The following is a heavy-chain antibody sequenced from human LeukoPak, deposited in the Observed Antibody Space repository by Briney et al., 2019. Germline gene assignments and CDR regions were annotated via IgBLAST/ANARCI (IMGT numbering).Heavy chain of an antibody. Sequence: GGSLRLSCAASGFTVSSNYMSWVRQAPGKGLEWVSVIYSGGSTYYAGSVKGRFTISRDTSKNTLYLQMNSLRAEDTAVYYCAKDGYSSSWYSHDSFDYWGQGTLVTVSS. V-gene: IGHV3-66*01. D-gene: IGHD6-13*01. J-gene: IGHJ4*02. CDR2: IYSGGST. CDR3: AKDGYSSSWYSHDSFDY. CDR1: GFTVSSNY.